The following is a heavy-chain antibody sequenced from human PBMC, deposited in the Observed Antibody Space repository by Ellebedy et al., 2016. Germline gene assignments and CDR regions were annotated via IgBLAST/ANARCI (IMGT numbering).Heavy chain of an antibody. D-gene: IGHD3-16*01. CDR1: GFTFSSYS. CDR2: ISSSGSTI. Sequence: GGSLRLXXAASGFTFSSYSMNWIRQAPGKGLEWVSYISSSGSTIYYADSVKGRFTISRDNAKNSLYLQMNSLRGEDTALYYCARGVGGTSLNWFDPWGQGTLVTVSS. V-gene: IGHV3-48*04. J-gene: IGHJ5*02. CDR3: ARGVGGTSLNWFDP.